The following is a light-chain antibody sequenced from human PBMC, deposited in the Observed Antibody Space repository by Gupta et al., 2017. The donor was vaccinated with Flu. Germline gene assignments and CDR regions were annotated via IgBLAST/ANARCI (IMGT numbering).Light chain of an antibody. CDR2: DAS. CDR3: QQRSNWQKLT. CDR1: QSVSSY. V-gene: IGKV3-11*01. J-gene: IGKJ4*01. Sequence: ASQSVSSYLAWYQQKPGQAPSLLIYDASKRATGIPARFSGSGSGTDFTLTISSREPEDFAVYYCQQRSNWQKLTFGGGTKVEIK.